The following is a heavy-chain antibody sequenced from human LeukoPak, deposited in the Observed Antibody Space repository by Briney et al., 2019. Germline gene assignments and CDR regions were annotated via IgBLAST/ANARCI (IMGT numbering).Heavy chain of an antibody. CDR2: IRYDGSNK. D-gene: IGHD1-26*01. J-gene: IGHJ4*02. Sequence: SGGSLRLSCAASGFTFSSYGMHWVRQAPGKGLEWVAFIRYDGSNKYYADSVKGRFTISRDNSKNSLYLQMNSLRAEDTAVYYCARVLVGATFFDYWGQGTLVTVSS. CDR3: ARVLVGATFFDY. V-gene: IGHV3-30*02. CDR1: GFTFSSYG.